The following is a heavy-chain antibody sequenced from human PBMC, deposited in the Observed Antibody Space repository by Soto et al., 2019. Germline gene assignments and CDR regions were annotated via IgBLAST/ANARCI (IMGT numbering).Heavy chain of an antibody. CDR1: GFTFSSYE. CDR3: ESYDYDRRGDRTFDY. CDR2: ISDDGSNK. V-gene: IGHV3-30*03. Sequence: QVQLVESGGGVVQPGRSLRLSCAASGFTFSSYEMHWVRQAPGKGLEWVAGISDDGSNKYYADSVKGRFTISRDNSKNAENPQKNRMSAVDTEVYDGESYDYDRRGDRTFDYWGQGTLVTVSS. J-gene: IGHJ4*02. D-gene: IGHD3-22*01.